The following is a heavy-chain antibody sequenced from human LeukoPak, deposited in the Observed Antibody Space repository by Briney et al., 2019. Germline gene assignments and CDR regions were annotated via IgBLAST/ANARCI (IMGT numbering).Heavy chain of an antibody. CDR1: GFTFSDYY. CDR3: ARDKDYGGNSGFDY. J-gene: IGHJ4*02. CDR2: ISSSGSTI. D-gene: IGHD4-23*01. V-gene: IGHV3-11*01. Sequence: GGSLRLSCAASGFTFSDYYMSWIRQAPGKGLEWVSYISSSGSTIYYADSVKGRFTISRDNAKNSLCLQMDSLRAEDTAVYYCARDKDYGGNSGFDYWGQGTLVTVSS.